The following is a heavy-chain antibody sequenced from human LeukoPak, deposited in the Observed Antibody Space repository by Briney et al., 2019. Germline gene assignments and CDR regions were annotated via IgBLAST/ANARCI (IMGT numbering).Heavy chain of an antibody. CDR1: GFTFSSYE. J-gene: IGHJ4*02. Sequence: PGGSLRLSCAASGFTFSSYEMNWVRQAPGKGLEWVSYISSSGSTIYYADSVKGRFTISRDNAKNSLYLQMNSLRAEDTAVYYCARDGSGRAVELGIDYWGQGTLVTVSS. D-gene: IGHD3-10*01. CDR3: ARDGSGRAVELGIDY. CDR2: ISSSGSTI. V-gene: IGHV3-48*03.